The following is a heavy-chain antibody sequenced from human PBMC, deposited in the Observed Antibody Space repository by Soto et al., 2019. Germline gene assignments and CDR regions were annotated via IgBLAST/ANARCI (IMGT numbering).Heavy chain of an antibody. CDR2: VYHSGTT. CDR3: ARGFDSYFYGLDV. D-gene: IGHD3-22*01. Sequence: QVQLQESGPGLVKPSETLSLTCTVSGGSIRSYYWSWIRQPPGKGLEWIGYVYHSGTTNYNPSLKSRVTISVERSKNQFSLNLISVTAADTAVYYCARGFDSYFYGLDVWGQGTTVTVSS. J-gene: IGHJ6*02. CDR1: GGSIRSYY. V-gene: IGHV4-59*12.